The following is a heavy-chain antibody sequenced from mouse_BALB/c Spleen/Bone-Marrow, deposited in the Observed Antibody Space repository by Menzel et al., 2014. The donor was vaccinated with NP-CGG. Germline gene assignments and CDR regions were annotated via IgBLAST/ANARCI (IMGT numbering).Heavy chain of an antibody. CDR1: GFSLTGYG. CDR3: AREPTVVAGAWFAY. Sequence: VKLMESGPGLVAPSQSLSITCTVSGFSLTGYGVNWVRQPPGKGLEWLGMMWGDGSTDYNSALKSRLSISKDNSKSQVFLKMNSLQTDDTARYYCAREPTVVAGAWFAYWGQGTLVTVSA. CDR2: MWGDGST. V-gene: IGHV2-6-7*01. D-gene: IGHD1-1*01. J-gene: IGHJ3*01.